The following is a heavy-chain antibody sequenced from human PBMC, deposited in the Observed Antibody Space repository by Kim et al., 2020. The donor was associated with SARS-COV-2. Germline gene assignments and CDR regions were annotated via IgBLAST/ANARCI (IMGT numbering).Heavy chain of an antibody. V-gene: IGHV4-39*01. Sequence: SETLSLTCTVSGGSISSSSYYWGWIRQPPGKGLEWIGSIYYSGSTYYNPSLKSRVTISVDTSKNQFSLKLSSVTAADTAVYYCARHGDNQQLYYYDSSGYNKSVDYWGQGTLVTVSS. D-gene: IGHD3-22*01. CDR2: IYYSGST. CDR1: GGSISSSSYY. J-gene: IGHJ4*02. CDR3: ARHGDNQQLYYYDSSGYNKSVDY.